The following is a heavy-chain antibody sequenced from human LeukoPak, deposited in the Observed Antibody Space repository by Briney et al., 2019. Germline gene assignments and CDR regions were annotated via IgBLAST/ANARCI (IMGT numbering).Heavy chain of an antibody. CDR1: GFTFSSYG. CDR3: AKVKEQLATYYYYMDV. Sequence: GGSLRLSCAASGFTFSSYGMHWVRQAPGKGLEWVAVIWYDGSNKYYADSVKGRFTTSRDNSKNTLYLQMNSLRAEDTAVYYCAKVKEQLATYYYYMDVWGKGTTVTVSS. V-gene: IGHV3-33*06. J-gene: IGHJ6*03. CDR2: IWYDGSNK. D-gene: IGHD6-13*01.